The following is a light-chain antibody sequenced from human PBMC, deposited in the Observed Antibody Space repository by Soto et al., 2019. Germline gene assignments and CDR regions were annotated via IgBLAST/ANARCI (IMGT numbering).Light chain of an antibody. CDR2: DVS. V-gene: IGLV2-14*01. CDR3: SSFTRIVGL. CDR1: VSEVAAYTY. J-gene: IGLJ3*02. Sequence: QSAPTQPASVSGSPGQTITISCTGAVSEVAAYTYVSWYQQHPGKGPKLIIYDVSNRPLGVSNRFSGSKSGTTASLTISGLQAEDEADYYCSSFTRIVGLFGGGTKVTVL.